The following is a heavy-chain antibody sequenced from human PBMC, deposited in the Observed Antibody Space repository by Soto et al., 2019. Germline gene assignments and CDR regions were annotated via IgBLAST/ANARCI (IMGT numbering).Heavy chain of an antibody. V-gene: IGHV4-38-2*01. CDR3: ARGAATVTPGWFDP. Sequence: PSETLSLTCAVSGYSISSGYYWGWIQQTPGKGLEWIASIYHSGSTYYNPSLKSRVTISVDTSKNQFSLKLTSVTAADTAVYYCARGAATVTPGWFDPWGQGIMVTVS. CDR1: GYSISSGYY. D-gene: IGHD4-17*01. CDR2: IYHSGST. J-gene: IGHJ5*02.